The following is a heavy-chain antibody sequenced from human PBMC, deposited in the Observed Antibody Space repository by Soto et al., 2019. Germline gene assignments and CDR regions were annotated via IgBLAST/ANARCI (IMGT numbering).Heavy chain of an antibody. J-gene: IGHJ4*02. Sequence: QVQLVQSGAEVKKPGASVKVSCKASGYTFTSYGISWVRQAPGQGLEWRGWISAYTGHTKHARKLQGRVTMTTDTSSSTAYMELRSLRSDDTAVYYCAREPNYFDYWGQGTLVTVSS. CDR3: AREPNYFDY. CDR2: ISAYTGHT. CDR1: GYTFTSYG. V-gene: IGHV1-18*01.